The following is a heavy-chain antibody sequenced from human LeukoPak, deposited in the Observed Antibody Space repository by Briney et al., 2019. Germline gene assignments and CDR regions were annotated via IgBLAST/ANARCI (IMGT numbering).Heavy chain of an antibody. D-gene: IGHD1/OR15-1a*01. J-gene: IGHJ5*02. Sequence: GGSLRLSCEASGFTFSRYWMSWVRQAPGKGLEWVANVKEETFYVDSVRGRFTISRDNPKNSLYLQMNSLRAEDTAVYYCAKQGSSIGPYGNWFDPWGQGTLVTVSS. CDR1: GFTFSRYW. CDR2: VKEET. CDR3: AKQGSSIGPYGNWFDP. V-gene: IGHV3-7*01.